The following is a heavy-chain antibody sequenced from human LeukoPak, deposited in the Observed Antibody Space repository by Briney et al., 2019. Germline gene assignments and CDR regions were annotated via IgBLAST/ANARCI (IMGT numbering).Heavy chain of an antibody. CDR2: INSDGSST. D-gene: IGHD6-25*01. V-gene: IGHV3-74*01. CDR3: ARDQPLRLRQLYYYYMDV. Sequence: GGSLRLSCAASGFIFSSYWMHWVRQAPGKGLVWVSRINSDGSSTSYADSVKGRFTISRDNAKNTLYLQMNSLRAEDTAVYYCARDQPLRLRQLYYYYMDVWGKGTTVTVSS. CDR1: GFIFSSYW. J-gene: IGHJ6*03.